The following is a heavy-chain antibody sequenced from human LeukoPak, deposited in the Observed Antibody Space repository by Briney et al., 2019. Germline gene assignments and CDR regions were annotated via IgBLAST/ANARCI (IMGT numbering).Heavy chain of an antibody. CDR1: GGSFSGYY. V-gene: IGHV4-34*01. D-gene: IGHD2-2*01. CDR2: INHSGST. Sequence: SETLSLTCAVYGGSFSGYYWSWIRQPPGKGLEWIGEINHSGSTNYNPSLKSRVTISVDTSKNQFSLKLSSVTAADTAVYYCAVNSGDCSSTSCYVDYWGQGTLVTVSS. J-gene: IGHJ4*02. CDR3: AVNSGDCSSTSCYVDY.